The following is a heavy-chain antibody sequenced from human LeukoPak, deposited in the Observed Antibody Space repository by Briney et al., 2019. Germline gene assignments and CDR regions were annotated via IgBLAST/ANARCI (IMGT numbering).Heavy chain of an antibody. J-gene: IGHJ6*03. CDR3: ARGYYYYYYMDV. Sequence: GASVKVSCKASGYTFTSYDINWVRQATGQGLEWMGWMNPNSGNTGYAQKFQGRVTMTRNTSISTAYMELSSLRSEDTAVYYCARGYYYYYYMDVWAKGTTVTVSS. CDR1: GYTFTSYD. CDR2: MNPNSGNT. V-gene: IGHV1-8*01.